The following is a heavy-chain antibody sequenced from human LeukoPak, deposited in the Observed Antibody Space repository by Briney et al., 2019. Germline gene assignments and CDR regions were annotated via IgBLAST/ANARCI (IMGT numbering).Heavy chain of an antibody. CDR1: GGSFSGYY. CDR3: AIAAAGILYFQH. Sequence: SETLSLTCSVYGGSFSGYYWSWIRQPPGKGLEWIGEIIHSGSTNYNPSLKSRVTISVATSKNQFSLKLSSVTAADTAVYYCAIAAAGILYFQHWGQGTLVTVSS. CDR2: IIHSGST. D-gene: IGHD6-13*01. V-gene: IGHV4-34*12. J-gene: IGHJ1*01.